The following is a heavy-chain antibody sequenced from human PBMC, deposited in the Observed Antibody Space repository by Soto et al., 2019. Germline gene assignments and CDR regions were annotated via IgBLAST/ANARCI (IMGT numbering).Heavy chain of an antibody. V-gene: IGHV4-39*07. CDR1: GGSISSSTYY. CDR2: IYHSGST. D-gene: IGHD4-17*01. Sequence: PSETLSLTCTVSGGSISSSTYYWGWMRQPPGKGLEWIGEIYHSGSTNYNPSLKSRVTISVDKSKNQFSLKLSSVTAADTAVYYCARSLFAVTFLTEPDYYYYYGMDVWGQGTTVIVSS. J-gene: IGHJ6*02. CDR3: ARSLFAVTFLTEPDYYYYYGMDV.